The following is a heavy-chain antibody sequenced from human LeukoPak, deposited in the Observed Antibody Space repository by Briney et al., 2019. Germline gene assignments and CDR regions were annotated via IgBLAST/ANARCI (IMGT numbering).Heavy chain of an antibody. CDR2: IWYDGSNK. V-gene: IGHV3-33*01. J-gene: IGHJ6*02. Sequence: GRSLRLSCAASGFTFSSYVMHWVRQAPGKGLEWVAVIWYDGSNKYYADSVKGRFTISRDNSKNTLYLQMNSLRAEDTAVYYCARDGYCSSTSCSYYYGMDVWGQGTTVTVSS. CDR3: ARDGYCSSTSCSYYYGMDV. D-gene: IGHD2-2*01. CDR1: GFTFSSYV.